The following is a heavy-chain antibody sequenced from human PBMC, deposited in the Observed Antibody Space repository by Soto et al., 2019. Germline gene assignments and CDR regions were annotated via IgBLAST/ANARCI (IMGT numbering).Heavy chain of an antibody. D-gene: IGHD5-18*01. CDR2: IYHSGST. J-gene: IGHJ4*02. Sequence: QLQLQESGPGLVKPSETLSLTCTVSGGSISSSSYYWGWIRQPPGKGLEWIGTIYHSGSTYYNPSLKSRVTISVDTSKNQLSLKLSSVTATDTAVYYCAGHVDVAMVPFDYWGQGTLVTVPS. CDR3: AGHVDVAMVPFDY. V-gene: IGHV4-39*01. CDR1: GGSISSSSYY.